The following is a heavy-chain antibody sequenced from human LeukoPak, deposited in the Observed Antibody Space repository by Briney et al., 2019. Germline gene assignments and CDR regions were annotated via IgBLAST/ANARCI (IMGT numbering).Heavy chain of an antibody. Sequence: ASVKVSCKASGFTFTGYYMHWVRQAPGQGLEWMGWIDPNSGGTNYAQKFQGRVTITTDESTSIAYMELSSLRSEDTAVYYCARDRVGVVMGDYWGQGTLVTVSS. V-gene: IGHV1-2*02. D-gene: IGHD3-3*01. CDR2: IDPNSGGT. J-gene: IGHJ4*02. CDR3: ARDRVGVVMGDY. CDR1: GFTFTGYY.